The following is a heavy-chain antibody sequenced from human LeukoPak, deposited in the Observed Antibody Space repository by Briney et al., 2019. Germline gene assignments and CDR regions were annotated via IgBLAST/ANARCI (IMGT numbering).Heavy chain of an antibody. J-gene: IGHJ4*02. CDR3: ARDSRWIQFDY. CDR1: GFTFSSYE. Sequence: GGSLRLSCAASGFTFSSYEMNWVRQAPGKGLEWVSYISTSGSTKYYADSVKGRFTVSRDNSKNTLYLQMNSLRADDTAVYYCARDSRWIQFDYWGQGTLVTVSS. V-gene: IGHV3-48*03. D-gene: IGHD5-18*01. CDR2: ISTSGSTK.